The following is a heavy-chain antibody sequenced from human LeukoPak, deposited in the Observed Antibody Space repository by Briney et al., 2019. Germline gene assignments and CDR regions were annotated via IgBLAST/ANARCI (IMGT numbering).Heavy chain of an antibody. CDR2: IRYNGNNQ. CDR1: GFTFNNYG. J-gene: IGHJ6*04. CDR3: AELGITMIGGV. D-gene: IGHD3-10*02. Sequence: GGSLRLSCAASGFTFNNYGMHWVRQAPGKGLEWVAFIRYNGNNQYYADSVKGRFTISRDNAKNSLYLQMNSLRAEDTAVYYCAELGITMIGGVWGKGTTVTISS. V-gene: IGHV3-30*02.